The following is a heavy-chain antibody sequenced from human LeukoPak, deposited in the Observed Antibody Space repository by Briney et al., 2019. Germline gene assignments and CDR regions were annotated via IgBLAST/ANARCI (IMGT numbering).Heavy chain of an antibody. CDR3: AKGNFDWLSFPPDY. Sequence: GGSLRLSCAASGFTFDDYAMHWVRQAPGKGLEWVSGISWNSGSIGYADSVKGRFTISRDHAKNSLYLQMNSLRAEDTALYYCAKGNFDWLSFPPDYWGQGTLVTVSS. CDR1: GFTFDDYA. CDR2: ISWNSGSI. D-gene: IGHD3-9*01. V-gene: IGHV3-9*01. J-gene: IGHJ4*02.